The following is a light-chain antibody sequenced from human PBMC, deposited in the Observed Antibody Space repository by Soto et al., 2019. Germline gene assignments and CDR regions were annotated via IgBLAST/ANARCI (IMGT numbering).Light chain of an antibody. J-gene: IGLJ2*01. Sequence: QSALTQPRSVSGSPGQSVTISCTGTSSDVGNYNYVSWYQQYPGKAPKLMISDVSERPSGVPDRFSGSKSGNTASLTISGRQAEDEADYYCCAYAGTYTFVLFGGGTKVTVL. V-gene: IGLV2-11*01. CDR1: SSDVGNYNY. CDR3: CAYAGTYTFVL. CDR2: DVS.